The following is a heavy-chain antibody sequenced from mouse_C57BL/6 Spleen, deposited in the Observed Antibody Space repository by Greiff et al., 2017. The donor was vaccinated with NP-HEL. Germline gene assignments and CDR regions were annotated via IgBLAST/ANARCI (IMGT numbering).Heavy chain of an antibody. Sequence: EVKLVESGPGLVKPSQSLSLTCSVTGYSITSGYYWNWIRQFPGNKLEWMGYISYDGSNNYNPSLKNRISITRDTSKNQFFLKLNSVTTEDTATYYCARVANWGFDYWGQGTTLTVSS. CDR3: ARVANWGFDY. CDR1: GYSITSGYY. V-gene: IGHV3-6*01. D-gene: IGHD4-1*01. J-gene: IGHJ2*01. CDR2: ISYDGSN.